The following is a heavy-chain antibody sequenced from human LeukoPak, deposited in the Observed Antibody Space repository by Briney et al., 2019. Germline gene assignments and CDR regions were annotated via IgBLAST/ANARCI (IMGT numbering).Heavy chain of an antibody. CDR2: IRYDGNSK. D-gene: IGHD3-9*01. J-gene: IGHJ4*02. CDR3: AKDLTTGYCFDY. CDR1: GFNFSSYG. V-gene: IGHV3-30*02. Sequence: PGGSLRLSCSASGFNFSSYGMHWVRQAPARGLEWVAFIRYDGNSKYYGDSVKGRFTISRDDSKSTLYLQMNSLRAEDTAVYYCAKDLTTGYCFDYWGQGILVTVSS.